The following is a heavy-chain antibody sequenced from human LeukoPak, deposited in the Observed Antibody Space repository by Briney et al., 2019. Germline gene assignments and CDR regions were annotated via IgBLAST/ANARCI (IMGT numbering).Heavy chain of an antibody. CDR3: AGESPITAYYYDSTRKREVSNWFDP. V-gene: IGHV1-69*06. D-gene: IGHD3-22*01. CDR2: IIPIFGTA. Sequence: GASVKVSCKASGGTFSSYAISWVRQAPGQGLEWMGGIIPIFGTANYVQKFQGRVTITADKSTSTAYMELSSLRSEDTAVYYCAGESPITAYYYDSTRKREVSNWFDPWGQGTLVTVSS. J-gene: IGHJ5*02. CDR1: GGTFSSYA.